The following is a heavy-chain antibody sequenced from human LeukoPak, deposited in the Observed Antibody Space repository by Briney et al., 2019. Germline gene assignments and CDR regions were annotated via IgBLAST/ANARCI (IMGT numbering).Heavy chain of an antibody. CDR3: AKRGVVIRGLLVIGYHQEAYHYDF. V-gene: IGHV3-23*01. CDR1: GISLSNYA. Sequence: GGSLRLSCVVSGISLSNYAMTWVRQAPGKGLEWVSYISERGGSTTYADSVKGRFSISRDTSLNTLYLQMNNLRAEDTAVYFCAKRGVVIRGLLVIGYHQEAYHYDFWGQGVLVTVSP. J-gene: IGHJ4*02. D-gene: IGHD3-10*01. CDR2: ISERGGST.